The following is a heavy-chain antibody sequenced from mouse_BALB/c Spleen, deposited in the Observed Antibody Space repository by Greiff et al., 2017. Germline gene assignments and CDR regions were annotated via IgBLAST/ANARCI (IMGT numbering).Heavy chain of an antibody. J-gene: IGHJ2*01. CDR2: IWTGGGT. V-gene: IGHV2-9-2*01. CDR3: VRAYYGSSYVNYFDY. D-gene: IGHD1-1*01. CDR1: GFSLTSYD. Sequence: QVQLKESGPGLVAPSQSLSITCTVSGFSLTSYDISWIRQPPGKGLEWLGVIWTGGGTNYNSAFMSRLSISKDNSKSQVFLKMNSLQTDDTAIYYCVRAYYGSSYVNYFDYWGQGTTLTVSS.